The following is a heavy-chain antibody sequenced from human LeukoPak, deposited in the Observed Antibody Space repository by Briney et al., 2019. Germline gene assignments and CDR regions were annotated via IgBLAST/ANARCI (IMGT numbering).Heavy chain of an antibody. V-gene: IGHV1-18*01. J-gene: IGHJ4*02. D-gene: IGHD2-8*01. CDR2: ISAYSGNT. CDR1: GYTFTISG. Sequence: ASVTVSCTASGYTFTISGISWVRHAPGQGHAWMGWISAYSGNTNYAQKFQGRVIMTTDTSTSTAYMDLRSLRSDDTAVYYCARAVYEILIAGPDFWGQGTLVTVSS. CDR3: ARAVYEILIAGPDF.